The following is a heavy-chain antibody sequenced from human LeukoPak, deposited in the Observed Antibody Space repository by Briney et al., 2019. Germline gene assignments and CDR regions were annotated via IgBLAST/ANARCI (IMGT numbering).Heavy chain of an antibody. J-gene: IGHJ4*02. Sequence: GGSLRLSCAASGFTFSSYSMNWVRQAPGKGLEWVSSISSSSYIYYADSVKGRFTISRDNAKNSLYLQINSLRAEDTAVYYCAREIAAGTLAFDYWGQGTLVTVSS. CDR3: AREIAAGTLAFDY. V-gene: IGHV3-21*01. D-gene: IGHD6-13*01. CDR1: GFTFSSYS. CDR2: ISSSSYI.